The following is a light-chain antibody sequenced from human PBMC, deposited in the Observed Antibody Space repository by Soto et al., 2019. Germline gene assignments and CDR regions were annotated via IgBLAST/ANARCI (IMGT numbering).Light chain of an antibody. Sequence: EIVLTQSPGTLSLSPGERATLSCMASQSVSSSYLAWYQQKPGQAPRLLIYGASTRATGIPARFSGSGSGTEFTLTISSLQSEDFAVYYCQQYNVWPPLFGQGTRLEIK. CDR1: QSVSSSY. CDR3: QQYNVWPPL. J-gene: IGKJ5*01. CDR2: GAS. V-gene: IGKV3-15*01.